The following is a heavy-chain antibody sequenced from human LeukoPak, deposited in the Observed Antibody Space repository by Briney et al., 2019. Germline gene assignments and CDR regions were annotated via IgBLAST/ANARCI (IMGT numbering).Heavy chain of an antibody. CDR2: IYYSGST. V-gene: IGHV4-59*11. D-gene: IGHD6-13*01. J-gene: IGHJ4*02. CDR3: ATSIAAAGSFDY. Sequence: PSETLSLTCTVSGGSISSHYWSWIRQPPGKGLEWIGCIYYSGSTNYNPSLKSRVTISVDTSKNQFSLKLSSVTAADTAVYYCATSIAAAGSFDYWGQGTLVTVSS. CDR1: GGSISSHY.